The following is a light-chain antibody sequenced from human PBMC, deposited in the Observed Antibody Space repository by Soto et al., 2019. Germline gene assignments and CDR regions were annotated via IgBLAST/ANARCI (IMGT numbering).Light chain of an antibody. J-gene: IGLJ2*01. CDR3: QSYESSLSEVV. CDR1: SSNIGAGYD. Sequence: QAVVTQPPSVSGAPGQRVTISCTGSSSNIGAGYDVHWYQQLPGTAPKLLIYGNSNRPSGVPDRFSGSKSGTSASLAITGLQAEDEADYYCQSYESSLSEVVFGGGTKLTVL. CDR2: GNS. V-gene: IGLV1-40*01.